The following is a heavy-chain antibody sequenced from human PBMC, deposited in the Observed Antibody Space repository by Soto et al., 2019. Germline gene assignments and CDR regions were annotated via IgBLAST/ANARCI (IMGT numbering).Heavy chain of an antibody. D-gene: IGHD2-8*01. CDR2: SGGTGAPT. CDR3: GRHPNGNHRGAFEM. J-gene: IGHJ3*02. Sequence: EVQMLESGGGLEQPGGSLTISCAASGFTFLNYAMTWVRQAPGKGLEWVSASGGTGAPTKYADSLKHRFIKSRDNSKNTVYLQLCSMRREDTAVYYCGRHPNGNHRGAFEMWGQGTVVTVSS. V-gene: IGHV3-23*01. CDR1: GFTFLNYA.